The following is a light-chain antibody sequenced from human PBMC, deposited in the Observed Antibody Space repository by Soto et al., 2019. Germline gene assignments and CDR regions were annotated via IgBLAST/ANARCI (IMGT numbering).Light chain of an antibody. J-gene: IGKJ3*01. Sequence: DIQTTHSPSSLSASVGDRVTITCQESQDISKYLNWYQQKPGKAPKLLIYDAPNLETGVPSRFSGSGSGTAFTFTISSLQPEDVATYYCQQYDSLPPRCTVGPGTKGDSK. CDR1: QDISKY. CDR3: QQYDSLPPRCT. V-gene: IGKV1-33*01. CDR2: DAP.